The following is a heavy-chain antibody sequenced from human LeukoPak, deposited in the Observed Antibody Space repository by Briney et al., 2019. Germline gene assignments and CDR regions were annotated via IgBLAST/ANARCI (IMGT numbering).Heavy chain of an antibody. D-gene: IGHD3-22*01. CDR1: GFTFSSYG. CDR3: AKDRGSGMIVKYYFDY. CDR2: IRYDGSNK. J-gene: IGHJ4*02. V-gene: IGHV3-30*02. Sequence: GGSLRLSCAASGFTFSSYGMHWVRQAPGKGLEWVAFIRYDGSNKYYADSVKGRFTISRDNSKNTLYLQMNSLRAEDTAVYYCAKDRGSGMIVKYYFDYWGQGTLVTVSS.